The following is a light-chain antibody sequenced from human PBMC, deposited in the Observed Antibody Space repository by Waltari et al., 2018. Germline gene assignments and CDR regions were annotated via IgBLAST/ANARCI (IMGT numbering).Light chain of an antibody. CDR3: QAWDSTTVI. CDR1: RLGDKY. CDR2: QNI. V-gene: IGLV3-1*01. Sequence: SYELNQPPSVSVSPGQTATITCSGNRLGDKYTCWYQQKPGQSPVLVIYQNIKRPSGIPERFSGSNSGNTATLTISRTQAMDEADYYCQAWDSTTVIFGGGTKLTVL. J-gene: IGLJ2*01.